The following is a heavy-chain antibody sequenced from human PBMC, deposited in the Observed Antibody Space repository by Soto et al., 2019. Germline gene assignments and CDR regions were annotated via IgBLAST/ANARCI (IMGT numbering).Heavy chain of an antibody. CDR2: ISAYNGNT. D-gene: IGHD6-6*01. J-gene: IGHJ6*02. CDR3: AREMISIAARPGYYYYGMDV. V-gene: IGHV1-18*04. Sequence: ASVKVSCKASGYTFTSYGISWVRQAPGQGLEWMGWISAYNGNTSYAQKLQGRVTMTTDTSTSTAYMELRSLRSDDTAVYYCAREMISIAARPGYYYYGMDVWGQGTTVTVSS. CDR1: GYTFTSYG.